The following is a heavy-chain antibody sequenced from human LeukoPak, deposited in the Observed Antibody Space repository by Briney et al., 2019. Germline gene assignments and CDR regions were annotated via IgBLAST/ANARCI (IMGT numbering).Heavy chain of an antibody. CDR1: GGSISSYY. J-gene: IGHJ6*02. Sequence: SETLSLTCTISGGSISSYYWSWIRQPPGKGLDWIGYIYYSGSTNYNPSLKSRVTMSVDTSKNQFSLKLSSVTAADTAVYYCARGTVVCGMDVWGQGTTVTVSS. CDR2: IYYSGST. D-gene: IGHD2-15*01. CDR3: ARGTVVCGMDV. V-gene: IGHV4-59*01.